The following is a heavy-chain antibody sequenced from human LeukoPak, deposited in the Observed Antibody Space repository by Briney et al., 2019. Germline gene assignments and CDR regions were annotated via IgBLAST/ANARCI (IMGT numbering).Heavy chain of an antibody. J-gene: IGHJ4*02. Sequence: PGGSLRLSCAAAGFTFSNHWMNWVRQAPGKGLEWVSGISDSGEGTYYADSVKGRFTISRDNSKNTLYLQMSSLRAEDTAVYYCAKDRSDSNNWYVVAGWGQGTLVTVSS. V-gene: IGHV3-23*01. CDR1: GFTFSNHW. CDR2: ISDSGEGT. CDR3: AKDRSDSNNWYVVAG. D-gene: IGHD6-13*01.